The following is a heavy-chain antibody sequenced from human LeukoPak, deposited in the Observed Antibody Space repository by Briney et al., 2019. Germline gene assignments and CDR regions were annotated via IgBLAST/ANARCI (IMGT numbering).Heavy chain of an antibody. Sequence: GASVKVSCKASGYTFTSYGISWVRQAPGQGLEWMGWISTYNGHTNYARKVQGRVTMTRDTSISTAYMELRSLRSEDTAVYYCVRDGEGVAISVNYWFDPWGQGTLVTVSS. J-gene: IGHJ5*02. V-gene: IGHV1-18*01. CDR1: GYTFTSYG. D-gene: IGHD3-10*01. CDR3: VRDGEGVAISVNYWFDP. CDR2: ISTYNGHT.